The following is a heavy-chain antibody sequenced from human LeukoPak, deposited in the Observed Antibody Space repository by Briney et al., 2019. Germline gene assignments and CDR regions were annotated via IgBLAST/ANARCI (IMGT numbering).Heavy chain of an antibody. D-gene: IGHD4-23*01. CDR3: ARGSLRWGFDY. CDR1: GGSISSYY. V-gene: IGHV4-59*01. CDR2: IYYSGST. J-gene: IGHJ4*02. Sequence: PSETLSLTCTVSGGSISSYYWSWIRQPPGKGLEWIGYIYYSGSTNYNPSLKSRVTISVDTPKNQFSLKLSSVTAGDTAVYYCARGSLRWGFDYWGQGTLVTVSS.